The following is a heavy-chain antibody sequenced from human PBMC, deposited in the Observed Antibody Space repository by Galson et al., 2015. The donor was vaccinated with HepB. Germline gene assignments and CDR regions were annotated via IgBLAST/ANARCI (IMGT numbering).Heavy chain of an antibody. CDR1: GFTFSNYG. V-gene: IGHV3-30*18. J-gene: IGHJ4*02. CDR2: ISYDGNNK. Sequence: SLRLSCAASGFTFSNYGMHWVRQAPGKGLEWVAIISYDGNNKYYADSVKGRFTISRDNSKNTLYLQMNSLRAEDTAVYYCAKKRVGGGYNSYFDYWGQGTLVTVSS. D-gene: IGHD5-24*01. CDR3: AKKRVGGGYNSYFDY.